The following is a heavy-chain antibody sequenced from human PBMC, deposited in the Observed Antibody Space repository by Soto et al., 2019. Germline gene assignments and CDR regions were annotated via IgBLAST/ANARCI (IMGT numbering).Heavy chain of an antibody. Sequence: QVQLVESGGGVVQPGRSLRLSCAASGFSFSISPMHWVRQAPGKGPEWVALISYDGTNKFYEDSVKGRFTISRDNAKSTLYWQVDSLRTEDAAVYYCARDPKSSGGQHWAFNYFDSWGQGTLVTVSS. CDR1: GFSFSISP. V-gene: IGHV3-30-3*01. CDR2: ISYDGTNK. D-gene: IGHD7-27*01. J-gene: IGHJ4*02. CDR3: ARDPKSSGGQHWAFNYFDS.